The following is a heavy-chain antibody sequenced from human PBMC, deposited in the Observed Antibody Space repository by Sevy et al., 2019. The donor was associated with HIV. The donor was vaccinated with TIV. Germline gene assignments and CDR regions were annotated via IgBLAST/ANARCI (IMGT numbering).Heavy chain of an antibody. D-gene: IGHD3-10*01. CDR2: ISHDGRHK. V-gene: IGHV3-30*18. Sequence: GGSLRLSCAASGFTFSSNGMHWVRQAPGKGLEWVAVISHDGRHKYSADSVKGRFTISRDNSNNTRYLQMNSLRAEDTAVYYCAKGPTSRAYYYGSGSYSLEYWGQGTLVTVSS. CDR1: GFTFSSNG. J-gene: IGHJ4*02. CDR3: AKGPTSRAYYYGSGSYSLEY.